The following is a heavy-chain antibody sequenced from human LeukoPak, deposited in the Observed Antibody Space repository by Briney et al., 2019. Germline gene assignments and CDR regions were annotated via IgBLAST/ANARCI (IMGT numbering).Heavy chain of an antibody. CDR2: IYSGGST. CDR3: ARHQDGSSWYGYYYYYGMDV. D-gene: IGHD6-13*01. CDR1: GFTVSSNY. V-gene: IGHV3-53*04. J-gene: IGHJ6*02. Sequence: GGSLRLSCAASGFTVSSNYMSWVRQAPGKGLEWVSVIYSGGSTYYADSVKGRFTISRHNSKNTLYLQMNSLRAEDTAVYYCARHQDGSSWYGYYYYYGMDVWGRGTTVTVSS.